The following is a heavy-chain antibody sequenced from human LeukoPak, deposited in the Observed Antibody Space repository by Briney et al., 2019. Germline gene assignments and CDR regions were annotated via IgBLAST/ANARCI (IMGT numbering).Heavy chain of an antibody. J-gene: IGHJ4*02. CDR3: ARAAMARGVDYFDY. Sequence: GGSLRLSCAASGFTFSSYSMSWARQAPGKGLEWVSVISSSGGATYYADSVKGRFTISRDNSKNTLYLQMNSLRAEDTAIYYCARAAMARGVDYFDYWGQGTLVTVSS. V-gene: IGHV3-23*01. CDR2: ISSSGGAT. CDR1: GFTFSSYS. D-gene: IGHD3-10*01.